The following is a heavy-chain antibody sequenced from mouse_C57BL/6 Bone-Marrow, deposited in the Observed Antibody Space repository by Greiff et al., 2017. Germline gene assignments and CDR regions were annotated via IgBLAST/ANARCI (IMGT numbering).Heavy chain of an antibody. D-gene: IGHD3-2*02. Sequence: QVQLKQPGAELVKPGASVKMSCKASGYTFTSYWITWVKQRPGQGLEWIGDIYPGSGSTNYNEKFKSKATLTVDTSSSTAYMQLSSLTSEDSAVYYCALDSSGYVGKPWFAYWGQGTLVTVSA. J-gene: IGHJ3*01. CDR1: GYTFTSYW. V-gene: IGHV1-55*01. CDR2: IYPGSGST. CDR3: ALDSSGYVGKPWFAY.